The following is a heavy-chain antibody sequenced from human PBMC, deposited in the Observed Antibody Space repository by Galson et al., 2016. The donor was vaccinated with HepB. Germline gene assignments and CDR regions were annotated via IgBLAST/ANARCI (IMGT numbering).Heavy chain of an antibody. J-gene: IGHJ4*02. CDR1: FSSYA. Sequence: FSSYAMSWVRQAPGKGLEWVSAISGSGVITYYADSVKGRFTISRDNSKNTLYLQMNSLRAEDTAVYYCAKDQKRRLLSPITVAGTDYWGQGTLVTVSS. V-gene: IGHV3-23*01. CDR3: AKDQKRRLLSPITVAGTDY. D-gene: IGHD6-19*01. CDR2: ISGSGVIT.